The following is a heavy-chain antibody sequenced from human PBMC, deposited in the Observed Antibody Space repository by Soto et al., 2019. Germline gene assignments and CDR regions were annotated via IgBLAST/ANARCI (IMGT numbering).Heavy chain of an antibody. CDR2: TYYRSQGYS. CDR3: ARGPGSRRP. Sequence: HTDTVTCAIYGDSVSTTSAASNWSRLSTSRGLEWLGRTYYRSQGYSVYAPSVKGRISINPATSKNQFSLNLNSVNPDHTAIYYCARGPGSRRPWGQGILV. CDR1: GDSVSTTSAA. D-gene: IGHD1-1*01. J-gene: IGHJ5*02. V-gene: IGHV6-1*01.